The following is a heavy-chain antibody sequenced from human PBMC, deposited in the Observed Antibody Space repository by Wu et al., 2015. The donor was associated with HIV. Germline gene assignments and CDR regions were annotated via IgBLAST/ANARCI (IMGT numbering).Heavy chain of an antibody. V-gene: IGHV1-69*18. D-gene: IGHD1-1*01. CDR2: HIPIIHTT. CDR1: GTNFRTYA. J-gene: IGHJ1*01. CDR3: ARDLGEMTTS. Sequence: QVQLVQSGAEVQKPGASVKVSCKASGTNFRTYAVNWVRQAPGQGLEWMGRHIPIIHTTDYSEKFNGRVLITADELTNTAYMQLNSLRSEDTAIYYCARDLGEMTTSWGQGTLVTVSS.